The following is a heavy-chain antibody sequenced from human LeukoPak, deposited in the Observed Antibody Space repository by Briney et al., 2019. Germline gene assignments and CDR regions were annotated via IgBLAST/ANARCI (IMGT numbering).Heavy chain of an antibody. J-gene: IGHJ5*02. Sequence: GGSLRLSCAASGFTFSNYAMTWLRQAPGPGLEWISSVTGSGGATFYAASVRGRFTISRDNSRSTLHLQMDSLRAEDTAVYYCAKGVSAGKVDWFDPWGQGTLVTVSS. V-gene: IGHV3-23*01. CDR2: VTGSGGAT. D-gene: IGHD6-13*01. CDR1: GFTFSNYA. CDR3: AKGVSAGKVDWFDP.